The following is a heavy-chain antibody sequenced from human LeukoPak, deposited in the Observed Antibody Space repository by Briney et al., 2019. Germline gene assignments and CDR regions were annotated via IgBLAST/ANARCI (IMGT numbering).Heavy chain of an antibody. CDR2: LSAYNGNT. CDR3: ARESYCSSTSCYSDYYYYGMDV. V-gene: IGHV1-18*01. CDR1: GYTFTSYG. Sequence: ASVKVSCKASGYTFTSYGISWVRQAPGQGLEWMGWLSAYNGNTNYAQKLQGRVTMTTDTSTSTAYMGLRSLRSDDTAVYYCARESYCSSTSCYSDYYYYGMDVWGQGTTVTVSS. D-gene: IGHD2-2*01. J-gene: IGHJ6*02.